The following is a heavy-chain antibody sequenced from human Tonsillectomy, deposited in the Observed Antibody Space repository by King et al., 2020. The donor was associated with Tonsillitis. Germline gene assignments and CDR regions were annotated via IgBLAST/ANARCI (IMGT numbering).Heavy chain of an antibody. D-gene: IGHD5-18*01. Sequence: TLKESGPVLVRPTETLTLTCTVSGFSLSNARMGVSWIRQPPGKALEWLAHIFSNDEKSYSTSLKSRPTISKDTSKSQVVLTITKMDPVDTATYYCAWIPPDTAMAFDPWGQGTLVTVSS. V-gene: IGHV2-26*04. CDR1: GFSLSNARMG. CDR2: IFSNDEK. CDR3: AWIPPDTAMAFDP. J-gene: IGHJ5*02.